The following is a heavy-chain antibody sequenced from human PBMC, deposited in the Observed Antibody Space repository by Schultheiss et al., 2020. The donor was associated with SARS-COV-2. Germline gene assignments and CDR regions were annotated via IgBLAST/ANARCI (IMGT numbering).Heavy chain of an antibody. D-gene: IGHD6-6*01. Sequence: GGSLRLSCAASGFTFSSYAMSWVRQASGKGLEWVSSISSSSSYIYYADSVKGRFTISRDNSKNSLYLQMNSLRAEDTAVYYCARGDNEYSSSPLFDYWGQGTLVTVSS. CDR2: ISSSSSYI. CDR1: GFTFSSYA. CDR3: ARGDNEYSSSPLFDY. V-gene: IGHV3-21*01. J-gene: IGHJ4*02.